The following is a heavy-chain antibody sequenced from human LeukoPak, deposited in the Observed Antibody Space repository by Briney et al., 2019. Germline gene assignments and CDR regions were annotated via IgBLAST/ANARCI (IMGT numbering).Heavy chain of an antibody. CDR3: ASGSGSYRTPYYYMDV. V-gene: IGHV3-53*01. J-gene: IGHJ6*03. CDR2: IYSGGST. CDR1: GFTVSSNY. Sequence: PGGSLTLSCAASGFTVSSNYMSWVRQAPGKGLEWVSVIYSGGSTYYADSVKGRFTISRDNSKNTLYLQINSLRAEDTAVYYCASGSGSYRTPYYYMDVWGTGTTVTVSS. D-gene: IGHD3-10*01.